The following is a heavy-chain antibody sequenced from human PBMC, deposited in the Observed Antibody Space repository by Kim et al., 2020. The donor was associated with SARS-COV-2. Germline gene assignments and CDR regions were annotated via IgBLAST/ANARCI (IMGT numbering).Heavy chain of an antibody. Sequence: SVKVSCKASGGSFTSHSISWVRQAPGQGLEWMGRVNPIVDIANYARTFQGRVTISADKSTSTAYMELSSLTYEDTAMYYCARDRRINYYYYGMYVWGHGTMVTVSS. CDR1: GGSFTSHS. D-gene: IGHD2-15*01. J-gene: IGHJ6*02. CDR3: ARDRRINYYYYGMYV. CDR2: VNPIVDIA. V-gene: IGHV1-69*04.